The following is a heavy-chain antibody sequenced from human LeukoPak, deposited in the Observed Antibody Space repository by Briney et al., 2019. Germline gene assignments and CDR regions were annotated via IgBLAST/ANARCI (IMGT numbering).Heavy chain of an antibody. Sequence: PGGSLRLSCAASGFTFSSYWMSWVRQAPGKGLEWVANIKQDGSEKYYVDSVKGRFTISRDNAKNSLYLQMNSLRAEDTAVYYCARGIAASYGDYSVTPEIYFDYWGQGTLVTVSS. CDR2: IKQDGSEK. CDR1: GFTFSSYW. V-gene: IGHV3-7*01. J-gene: IGHJ4*02. CDR3: ARGIAASYGDYSVTPEIYFDY. D-gene: IGHD4-17*01.